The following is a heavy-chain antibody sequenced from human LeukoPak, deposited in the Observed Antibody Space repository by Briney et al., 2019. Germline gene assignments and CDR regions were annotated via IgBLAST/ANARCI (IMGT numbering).Heavy chain of an antibody. CDR1: GFTFSSSW. Sequence: PGGSLRLSCVASGFTFSSSWMSWVRQAPGKWLEWVANIKQDGSEKSYVESVRGRFTISRDPSKNTLYLQMDSLRVDDTAVYYCAKGPSDRAIDHWGQGTLVTVSS. CDR2: IKQDGSEK. CDR3: AKGPSDRAIDH. V-gene: IGHV3-7*03. D-gene: IGHD1-26*01. J-gene: IGHJ4*02.